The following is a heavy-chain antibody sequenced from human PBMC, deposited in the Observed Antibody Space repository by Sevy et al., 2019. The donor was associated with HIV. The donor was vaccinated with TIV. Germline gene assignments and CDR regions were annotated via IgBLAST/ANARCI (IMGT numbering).Heavy chain of an antibody. CDR3: APSPGGTKHFNP. J-gene: IGHJ5*02. CDR1: GFTFTYYT. V-gene: IGHV1-3*01. Sequence: ASVKVSCKASGFTFTYYTVHWVRQAPGQGLEWMGWINPGNGNTRYSQKFQGRVTITTDTSATTTYMALSSLRAEDTAVYYCAPSPGGTKHFNPWGQGTRVTVSS. CDR2: INPGNGNT. D-gene: IGHD2-15*01.